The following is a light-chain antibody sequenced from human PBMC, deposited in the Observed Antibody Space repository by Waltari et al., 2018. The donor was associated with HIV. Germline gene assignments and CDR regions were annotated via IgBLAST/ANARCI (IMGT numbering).Light chain of an antibody. CDR1: NSDVSSDRF. Sequence: QSVLTQPRSVSGSPGQSVTISCVGINSDVSSDRFVSWYQQYPGKPPRLLIYDINKRPSGVPHRFSCSNSGDTASLTISGLQSDDEADYFCCSYSGDYVFGTGTEV. V-gene: IGLV2-11*01. CDR2: DIN. CDR3: CSYSGDYV. J-gene: IGLJ1*01.